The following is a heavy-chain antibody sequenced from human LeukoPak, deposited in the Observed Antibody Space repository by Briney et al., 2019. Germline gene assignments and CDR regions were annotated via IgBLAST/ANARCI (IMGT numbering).Heavy chain of an antibody. CDR1: GFTFSSYA. D-gene: IGHD6-19*01. Sequence: QAGGSLRPSCAASGFTFSSYAMSWVRQAPGKGLEWVSTISGSGTGTYYADSVKGRFTISRDNSKYTLYLQMNSLRADDTAVYYCAKGGYSSGWRNYFDYWGQGTLVTVSS. J-gene: IGHJ4*02. CDR2: ISGSGTGT. CDR3: AKGGYSSGWRNYFDY. V-gene: IGHV3-23*01.